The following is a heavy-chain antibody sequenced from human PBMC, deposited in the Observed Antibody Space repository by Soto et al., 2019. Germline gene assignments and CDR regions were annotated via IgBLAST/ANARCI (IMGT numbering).Heavy chain of an antibody. J-gene: IGHJ6*02. CDR1: GFTFSSYA. V-gene: IGHV3-23*01. Sequence: EVQLLESGGGLVQPGGSLRLSCAASGFTFSSYAMSWVRQAPGKGLEWVSAISGSGGSTYYADSVKGRFTISRDNSKNTLYLQMNRLRAEDTAVYYCAKDLVAAAVVYYYGMDVWGQGTTVTVSS. CDR2: ISGSGGST. D-gene: IGHD6-13*01. CDR3: AKDLVAAAVVYYYGMDV.